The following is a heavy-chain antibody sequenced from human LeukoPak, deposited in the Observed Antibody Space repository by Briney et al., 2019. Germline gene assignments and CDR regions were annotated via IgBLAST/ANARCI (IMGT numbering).Heavy chain of an antibody. V-gene: IGHV3-21*01. Sequence: GGSLRLSCAASGFALRSYTVTWVRQAPGKGLEWVSSISSTSAYIYYAESVKGRFSISRDNVDNVVHLQMSSLTNEDTAVYYCARVAVAGPTGWFDSWGQGTLLTVSS. CDR2: ISSTSAYI. D-gene: IGHD6-19*01. CDR1: GFALRSYT. J-gene: IGHJ5*01. CDR3: ARVAVAGPTGWFDS.